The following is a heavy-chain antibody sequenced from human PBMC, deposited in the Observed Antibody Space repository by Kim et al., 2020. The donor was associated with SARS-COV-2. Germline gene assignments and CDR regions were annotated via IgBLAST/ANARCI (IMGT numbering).Heavy chain of an antibody. Sequence: GGSLRLSCATSGFTFSAYDMNWVRQAPGKGLEWLSFITKTSTTIYNADSVEGRLTIPRDNAKNSLFLQMNSLRDEDKALYHCVRDRLAGAVDMWGQGTMV. J-gene: IGHJ3*02. D-gene: IGHD3-16*01. V-gene: IGHV3-48*02. CDR1: GFTFSAYD. CDR3: VRDRLAGAVDM. CDR2: ITKTSTTI.